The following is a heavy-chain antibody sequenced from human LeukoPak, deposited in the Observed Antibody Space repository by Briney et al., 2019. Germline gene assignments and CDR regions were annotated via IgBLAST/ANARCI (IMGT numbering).Heavy chain of an antibody. V-gene: IGHV7-4-1*02. CDR3: ARVSGSGPGSIDY. CDR2: NNTNTGNP. J-gene: IGHJ4*02. D-gene: IGHD6-19*01. CDR1: GYSFTSYA. Sequence: ASVKVSCKVSGYSFTSYAMNWVRQAPGQGLEWMGRNNTNTGNPTSAQGFTGRFVFSLDTSVSTAYLQISSLKAEDTAVYYCARVSGSGPGSIDYWGQGTLVTVSS.